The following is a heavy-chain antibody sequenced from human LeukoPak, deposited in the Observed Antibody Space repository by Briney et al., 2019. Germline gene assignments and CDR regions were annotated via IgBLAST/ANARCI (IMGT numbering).Heavy chain of an antibody. J-gene: IGHJ4*02. D-gene: IGHD6-13*01. CDR1: GFTFSRNV. CDR2: ISYNGNNI. CDR3: AKDRSSSWTFDY. Sequence: GRSLRLSCSASGFTFSRNVMHWVRQAPGKGLEWVAVISYNGNNIYYADSVKGRFTISRDNSKNTLYLQMNSLRAEDTAVYYCAKDRSSSWTFDYWGQGTLVTVSS. V-gene: IGHV3-30*18.